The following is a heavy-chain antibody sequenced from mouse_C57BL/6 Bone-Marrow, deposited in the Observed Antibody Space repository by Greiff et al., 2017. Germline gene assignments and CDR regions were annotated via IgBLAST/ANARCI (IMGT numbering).Heavy chain of an antibody. J-gene: IGHJ1*03. CDR2: IHPNSGST. CDR1: GYTFTSYW. Sequence: VQLQQPGAELVKPGASVKLSCKASGYTFTSYWMHWVKQRPGQGLEWIGMIHPNSGSTNYNEKFKSKATLTVDKSSSTAYMQLSSLTSEDSAVYYWARGYYGSSSWYFDVWGTGTTVTVSS. V-gene: IGHV1-64*01. D-gene: IGHD1-1*01. CDR3: ARGYYGSSSWYFDV.